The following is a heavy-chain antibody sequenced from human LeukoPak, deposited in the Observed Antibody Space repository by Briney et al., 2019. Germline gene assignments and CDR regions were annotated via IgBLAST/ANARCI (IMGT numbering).Heavy chain of an antibody. D-gene: IGHD5-24*01. CDR1: GYTFTSYD. Sequence: ASVNVSCKASGYTFTSYDINWVRQATGQGLEWMGWMNPNSGNTGYAQKFQGRVTITRNTTISTAYMELSSLRSEDTAVYYCARVEMATTDAFDIWGQGTMVTVSS. V-gene: IGHV1-8*03. CDR2: MNPNSGNT. J-gene: IGHJ3*02. CDR3: ARVEMATTDAFDI.